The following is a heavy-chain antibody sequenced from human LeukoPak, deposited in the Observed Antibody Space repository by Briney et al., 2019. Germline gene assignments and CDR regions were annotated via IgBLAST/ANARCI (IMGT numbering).Heavy chain of an antibody. CDR2: IYTSGST. V-gene: IGHV4-61*02. J-gene: IGHJ6*02. CDR1: GGSISSGSYY. Sequence: SQTLSLTCTVSGGSISSGSYYWSWIRQPAGKGLEWIGRIYTSGSTNYNPSLKSRVTISVDTSKNQFSLKLSSVTAADTAAYYCARDGYYYYGMDVWGQGTTVTVSS. CDR3: ARDGYYYYGMDV.